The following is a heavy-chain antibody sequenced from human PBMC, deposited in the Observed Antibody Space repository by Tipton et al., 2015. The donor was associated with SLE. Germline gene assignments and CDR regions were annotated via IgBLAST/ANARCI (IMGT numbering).Heavy chain of an antibody. CDR3: ARWVRAAAGTWYFDL. Sequence: TLSLTCTVSGGSISSYYWSWIRQPPGKGLEWIGYNYYSGSTNYNPSLKSRVTISVDTSKNQFSLKLSSVTAADTAVYYCARWVRAAAGTWYFDLWGRGTLVTVSS. V-gene: IGHV4-59*01. J-gene: IGHJ2*01. CDR1: GGSISSYY. D-gene: IGHD6-13*01. CDR2: NYYSGST.